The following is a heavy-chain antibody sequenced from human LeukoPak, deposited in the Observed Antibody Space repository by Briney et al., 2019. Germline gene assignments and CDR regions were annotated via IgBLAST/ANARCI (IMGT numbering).Heavy chain of an antibody. CDR1: GFTFDDYT. CDR3: AKDISAAAGTLSDYFDY. J-gene: IGHJ4*02. Sequence: GGSLRLSCAASGFTFDDYTMHWVRQAPGKGLEWVSLISWDGGSTYYADSVKGRFTISRDNSKNSLYLQMNSLRTEDTALYYCAKDISAAAGTLSDYFDYWGQGTLVTVSS. CDR2: ISWDGGST. D-gene: IGHD6-13*01. V-gene: IGHV3-43*01.